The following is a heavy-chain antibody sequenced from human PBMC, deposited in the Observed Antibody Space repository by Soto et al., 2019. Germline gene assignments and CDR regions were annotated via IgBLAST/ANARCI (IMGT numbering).Heavy chain of an antibody. CDR2: IIPIFGTA. CDR3: ARDPRVPPTWYYYGMEV. CDR1: GGTFSSYA. D-gene: IGHD1-26*01. J-gene: IGHJ6*02. V-gene: IGHV1-69*13. Sequence: SVKVSCKASGGTFSSYAISWVRQAPGQGLEWMGGIIPIFGTANYAQKFQGRVTITADESTSTAYMELSSLRSEDTAVYYCARDPRVPPTWYYYGMEVWGQGTTVTVS.